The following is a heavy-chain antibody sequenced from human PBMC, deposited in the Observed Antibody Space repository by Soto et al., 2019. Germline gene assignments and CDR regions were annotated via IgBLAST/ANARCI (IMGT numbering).Heavy chain of an antibody. D-gene: IGHD5-18*01. V-gene: IGHV1-3*01. J-gene: IGHJ4*02. CDR1: GYTFTSYA. CDR3: ARASLLSTAMVHFDY. CDR2: INAGNGNT. Sequence: AASVKVSCKASGYTFTSYAMHWVRQAPGQRLEWMGWINAGNGNTKYSQKFQGRVTITRDTSASTAYMELSSLRSEDTAVYYCARASLLSTAMVHFDYWGQGTLVTVSS.